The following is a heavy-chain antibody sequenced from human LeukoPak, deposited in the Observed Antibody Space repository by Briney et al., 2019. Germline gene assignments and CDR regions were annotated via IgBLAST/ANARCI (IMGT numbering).Heavy chain of an antibody. V-gene: IGHV3-30*04. CDR3: ARAGRIGNYYYYGMDV. J-gene: IGHJ6*02. CDR1: GFTFSSYA. CDR2: ISYDGSNK. Sequence: GGSLRLSCAASGFTFSSYAMHWVRQAPGKGLEWVAVISYDGSNKYYADSVKSRFTISRDNSKNTLYLQMNSLRAEDTAVYYCARAGRIGNYYYYGMDVWGQGTTVTVSS. D-gene: IGHD2-15*01.